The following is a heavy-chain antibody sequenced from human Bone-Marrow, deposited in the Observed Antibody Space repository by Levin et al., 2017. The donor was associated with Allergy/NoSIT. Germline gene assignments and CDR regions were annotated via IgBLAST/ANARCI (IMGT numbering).Heavy chain of an antibody. V-gene: IGHV2-70*04. CDR1: GFSLSTSGMR. CDR2: IDWDDDK. D-gene: IGHD6-6*01. Sequence: QTLSLTCTFSGFSLSTSGMRVSWIRQPPGKALEWLARIDWDDDKFYSTSLKTRLTISKDTSKNQVVLTMTNMDPVDTATYYCAREGSSSYIDPWGQGTLVTVSS. J-gene: IGHJ5*02. CDR3: AREGSSSYIDP.